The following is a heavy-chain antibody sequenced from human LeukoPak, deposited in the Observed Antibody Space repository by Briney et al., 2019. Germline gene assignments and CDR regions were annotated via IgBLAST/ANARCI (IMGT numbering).Heavy chain of an antibody. J-gene: IGHJ5*02. D-gene: IGHD6-13*01. CDR3: ARGCSAGTPHNWFDP. CDR1: GDSISSYY. Sequence: SETLSLTCTVSGDSISSYYWSWIRQPAGKGLEWIGRMYIIGRSNYNPSLRSRVTMSVDTSKNQLSLKLSSVTAADTAVYYCARGCSAGTPHNWFDPWGQGTLVTVSS. V-gene: IGHV4-4*07. CDR2: MYIIGRS.